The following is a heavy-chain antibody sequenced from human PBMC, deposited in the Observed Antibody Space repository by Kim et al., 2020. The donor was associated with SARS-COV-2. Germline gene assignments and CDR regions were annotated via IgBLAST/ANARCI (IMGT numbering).Heavy chain of an antibody. CDR1: GFTFSSYA. CDR3: ARDSYFDY. V-gene: IGHV3-30*04. Sequence: GGSLRLSCAASGFTFSSYAMHWVRQAPGKGLEWVAVISYDGSNKYYADSVKGRFTISRDNSKNTLYLQMNSLRAEDTAVYYCARDSYFDYWGQGTLVTVSS. J-gene: IGHJ4*02. CDR2: ISYDGSNK.